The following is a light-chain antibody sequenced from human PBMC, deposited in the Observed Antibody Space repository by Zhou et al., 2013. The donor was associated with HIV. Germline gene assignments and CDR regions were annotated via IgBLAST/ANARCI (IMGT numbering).Light chain of an antibody. Sequence: DIVLTQSPDTLSLSPGERATLSCRASQSLRRNFLAWYQQKRGLAPRLLIYGASSRATGIPDRFSGSGSGKDFTLTISSLEPEDFAVYHCHHYGDSPMWTFGQGTKVEIK. V-gene: IGKV3-20*01. CDR3: HHYGDSPMWT. CDR2: GAS. J-gene: IGKJ1*01. CDR1: QSLRRNF.